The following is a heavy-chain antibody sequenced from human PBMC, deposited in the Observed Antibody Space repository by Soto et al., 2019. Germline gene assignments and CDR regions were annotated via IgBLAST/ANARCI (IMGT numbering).Heavy chain of an antibody. CDR2: ISSSSSTI. CDR3: ARGSQWLGQRPNWFDP. J-gene: IGHJ5*02. Sequence: LRLSCAASGFTFSSYSMNWVRQAPGKGLEWVSYISSSSSTIYYADSVKGRFTISRDNAKNSLYLQMNSLRDEDTAVYYCARGSQWLGQRPNWFDPWGQGTLVTVSS. V-gene: IGHV3-48*02. D-gene: IGHD6-19*01. CDR1: GFTFSSYS.